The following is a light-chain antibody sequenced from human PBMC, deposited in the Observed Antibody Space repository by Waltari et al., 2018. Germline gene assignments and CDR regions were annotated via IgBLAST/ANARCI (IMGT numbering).Light chain of an antibody. CDR1: QSVTTN. Sequence: EIVMTQSPATLSVSQGERAIISCRASQSVTTNLAWYQQKPGQPPRLLIYGASTRATDIPARFSGSGSGTEFTLTITSLQSEDFAVYYCHQYNDGPPFNFGQGTKLEIK. V-gene: IGKV3-15*01. CDR2: GAS. J-gene: IGKJ2*01. CDR3: HQYNDGPPFN.